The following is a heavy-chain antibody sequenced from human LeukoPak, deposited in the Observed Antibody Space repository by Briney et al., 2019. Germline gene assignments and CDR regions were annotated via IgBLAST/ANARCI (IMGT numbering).Heavy chain of an antibody. Sequence: GASVKVSCKASGYTFTSYDINWVRQATGQGLEWMGWMNPNSGNTGYAQKFQGRVTITRNTSISTAYMELSSLRSEDTAVYYCATLSRKWLAFDYWGQGTLVTVSS. CDR2: MNPNSGNT. CDR1: GYTFTSYD. D-gene: IGHD6-19*01. CDR3: ATLSRKWLAFDY. V-gene: IGHV1-8*03. J-gene: IGHJ4*02.